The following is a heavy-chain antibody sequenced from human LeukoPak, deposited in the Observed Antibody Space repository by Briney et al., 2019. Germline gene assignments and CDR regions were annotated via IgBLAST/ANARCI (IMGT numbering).Heavy chain of an antibody. J-gene: IGHJ4*02. V-gene: IGHV1-18*01. D-gene: IGHD2-15*01. CDR1: GYTFTSYG. CDR2: ISAYNGNT. Sequence: GASVKVSCKASGYTFTSYGISWVRQAPGQGLEWMGWISAYNGNTNYAQKLQGRVTMTTDTSASTAYMELRSMRYDDTAVYYCARRGSRWTQYYFDYWGQGTLVTVSS. CDR3: ARRGSRWTQYYFDY.